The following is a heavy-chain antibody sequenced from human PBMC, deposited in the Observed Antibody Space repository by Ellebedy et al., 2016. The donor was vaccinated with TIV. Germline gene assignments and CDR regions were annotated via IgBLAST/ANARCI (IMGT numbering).Heavy chain of an antibody. V-gene: IGHV5-51*01. CDR3: TRRSTQGEI. D-gene: IGHD3-16*01. CDR2: VYPADSKT. Sequence: ASVKVSCKGSGYSFTSYWIGWVRQMPGKGLEWMGYVYPADSKTRYSPSFQGLVTISADKSINTAYLQWSSLKASDTAIYYCTRRSTQGEIWGQGTMVTVSS. J-gene: IGHJ3*02. CDR1: GYSFTSYW.